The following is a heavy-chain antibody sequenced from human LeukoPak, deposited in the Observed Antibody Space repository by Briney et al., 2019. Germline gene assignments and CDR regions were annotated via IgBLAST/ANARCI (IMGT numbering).Heavy chain of an antibody. CDR3: ARDVCSGGSCYSGTFDY. D-gene: IGHD2-15*01. Sequence: ASVKVSCKASGYTFTGYYMHWVRQAPGQGLEWMGWINPNSGGTNYAQKFQGWVTMTRDTSISTAYMELSRLRSDDTAVYYCARDVCSGGSCYSGTFDYWGQGTLVTVSS. J-gene: IGHJ4*02. V-gene: IGHV1-2*04. CDR2: INPNSGGT. CDR1: GYTFTGYY.